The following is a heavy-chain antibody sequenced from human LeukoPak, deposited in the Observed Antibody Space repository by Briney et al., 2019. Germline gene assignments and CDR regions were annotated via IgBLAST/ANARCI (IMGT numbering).Heavy chain of an antibody. Sequence: ASVKVSCKASGYTFTSYYMLWVRQAPGQGLEWMGIINPSGGSTSYAQKFQGRVTMTRDTSTSTVYMELSSLRSEDTAVYYCARDIGSSSWTDYYYYGMDVWGQGTTVTVSS. CDR1: GYTFTSYY. CDR3: ARDIGSSSWTDYYYYGMDV. CDR2: INPSGGST. J-gene: IGHJ6*02. V-gene: IGHV1-46*01. D-gene: IGHD6-13*01.